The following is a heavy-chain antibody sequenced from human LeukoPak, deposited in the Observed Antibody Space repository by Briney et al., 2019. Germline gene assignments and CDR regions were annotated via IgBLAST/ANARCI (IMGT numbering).Heavy chain of an antibody. CDR3: ARDPDYYDSSGLVDY. D-gene: IGHD3-22*01. V-gene: IGHV3-30-3*01. Sequence: GGSLRLSCAASGFTFSSYAMHWVRQAPGKGLEWVAVISYDGSNKYYADSVKGRFTISRDNSKNTLYLQMNSLRAEDTAVYCCARDPDYYDSSGLVDYWGQGTLVTVSS. CDR2: ISYDGSNK. J-gene: IGHJ4*02. CDR1: GFTFSSYA.